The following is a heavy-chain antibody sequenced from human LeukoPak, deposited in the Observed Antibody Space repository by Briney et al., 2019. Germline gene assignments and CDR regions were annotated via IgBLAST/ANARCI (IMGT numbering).Heavy chain of an antibody. Sequence: ASVKVSCKASGYTFTSYGISWVRQAPGQGREWMGWISAYNGNTNYAQKLQGRVTMTTDTSTSTAYMELRSLRSDDTAVYYCASLSCGGDCYTPYYYGMDVWGQGTTVTVSS. J-gene: IGHJ6*02. V-gene: IGHV1-18*01. CDR3: ASLSCGGDCYTPYYYGMDV. CDR2: ISAYNGNT. CDR1: GYTFTSYG. D-gene: IGHD2-21*02.